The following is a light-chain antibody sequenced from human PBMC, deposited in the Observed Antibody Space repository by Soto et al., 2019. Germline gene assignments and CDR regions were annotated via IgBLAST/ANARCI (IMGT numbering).Light chain of an antibody. CDR3: QQRSNWPPSIT. Sequence: EIVMTQSPATLSVSPGERATLSCRASQSVSSNLAWYQQNPGQAPRLLIYDASNRATGIPARFSGSGSGTDFTLTISSLEPEDFAVYYCQQRSNWPPSITFGQGTRLEI. CDR1: QSVSSN. J-gene: IGKJ5*01. CDR2: DAS. V-gene: IGKV3-11*01.